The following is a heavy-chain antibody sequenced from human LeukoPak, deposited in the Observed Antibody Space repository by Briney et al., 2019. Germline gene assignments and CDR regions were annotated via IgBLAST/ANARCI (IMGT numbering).Heavy chain of an antibody. J-gene: IGHJ4*02. CDR2: IYCSGST. D-gene: IGHD1-1*01. CDR1: GGSISSSSYY. V-gene: IGHV4-39*01. CDR3: ARWNGDFDY. Sequence: ASETLSRTCTVSGGSISSSSYYWGWIRQPPGKGLEWIGSIYCSGSTYYNPSLKSRVTISVDTSKDQFSLKLSSVTAADTAVCYCARWNGDFDYWGQGTLVTVSS.